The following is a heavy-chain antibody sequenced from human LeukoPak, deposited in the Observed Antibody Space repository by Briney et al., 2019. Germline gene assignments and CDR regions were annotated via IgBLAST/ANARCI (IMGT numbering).Heavy chain of an antibody. CDR2: ISSNGGST. J-gene: IGHJ4*02. CDR3: ARDPRGNSRGYHYFDY. CDR1: GFTFSSYA. V-gene: IGHV3-64*01. D-gene: IGHD5-18*01. Sequence: PGGSLRLSCAASGFTFSSYAMHWVRQAPGKGLEYVSAISSNGGSTYYANSVKGRFTISRDNSKNTLYLQMNSLRGEDTAVYHCARDPRGNSRGYHYFDYWGQGTLVTVSS.